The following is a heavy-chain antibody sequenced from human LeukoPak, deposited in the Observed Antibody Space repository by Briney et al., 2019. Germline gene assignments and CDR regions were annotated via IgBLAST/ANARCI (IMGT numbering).Heavy chain of an antibody. CDR3: ANARQYYYGSSGPWDY. J-gene: IGHJ4*02. CDR2: IRYDGSNK. Sequence: GGSLRLSCAASGFTFSSYGMHWVRQAPGKGLEWVAFIRYDGSNKYYADSVKGRFTISRDNSKNTLYMQMNRLRAEDTAVYYCANARQYYYGSSGPWDYWGQGTLVTVS. V-gene: IGHV3-30*02. CDR1: GFTFSSYG. D-gene: IGHD3-22*01.